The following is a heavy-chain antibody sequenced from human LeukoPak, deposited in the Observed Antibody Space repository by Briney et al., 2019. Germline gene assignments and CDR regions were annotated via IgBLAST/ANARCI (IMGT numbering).Heavy chain of an antibody. V-gene: IGHV3-74*01. CDR1: GNYW. Sequence: GGSLRLSCAASGNYWMHWVRQVPGKGLVWVSHINSDGSWTSYADPVKGRFTISKDNAKNTVYLQMNSLRAEDTAVYYCVSFYETYWGRGTLVTVSS. CDR2: INSDGSWT. CDR3: VSFYETY. J-gene: IGHJ4*02. D-gene: IGHD2/OR15-2a*01.